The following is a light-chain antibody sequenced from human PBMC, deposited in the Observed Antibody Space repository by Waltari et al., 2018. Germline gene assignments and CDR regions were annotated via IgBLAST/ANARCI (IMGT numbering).Light chain of an antibody. CDR3: CSFASRIGV. CDR2: EVT. CDR1: TSDVGSYNF. V-gene: IGLV2-23*02. Sequence: QSALTQLASVSGSPGQSITISSTGTTSDVGSYNFFSWYHQHPGKAPKLNISEVTKRPAGVSNRFSGSKSGNTASLTISGLQADDEADYYCCSFASRIGVFGGGTKVTVL. J-gene: IGLJ2*01.